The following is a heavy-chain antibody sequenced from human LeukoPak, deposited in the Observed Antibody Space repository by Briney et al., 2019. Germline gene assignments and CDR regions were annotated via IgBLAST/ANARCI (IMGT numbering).Heavy chain of an antibody. CDR1: GGTFSSYA. D-gene: IGHD5-24*01. CDR3: AVHGYKLPNFDY. CDR2: IIPIFGIA. V-gene: IGHV1-69*04. J-gene: IGHJ4*02. Sequence: SVKVSCKASGGTFSSYAISWVRQAPGQGLEWMGRIIPIFGIANYAQKFQGRVTITADKSTSTAYMELSSLRSEDTAVYYCAVHGYKLPNFDYWGQGTLVTVSS.